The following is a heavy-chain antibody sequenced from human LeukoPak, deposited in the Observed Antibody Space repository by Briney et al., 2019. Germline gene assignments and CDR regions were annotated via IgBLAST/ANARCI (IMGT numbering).Heavy chain of an antibody. V-gene: IGHV6-1*01. J-gene: IGHJ5*02. CDR3: ARSKHSSSSGWFDP. D-gene: IGHD6-6*01. CDR1: GDSVSSNSAA. Sequence: SQTLSLTCAISGDSVSSNSAAWNWIRQSPSRGLEWLGRTYYRSRWYNDYAVSVKSRITINPDTSKNQFSLQLNSVTPEDTAVYYCARSKHSSSSGWFDPWGQGTLVTVSS. CDR2: TYYRSRWYN.